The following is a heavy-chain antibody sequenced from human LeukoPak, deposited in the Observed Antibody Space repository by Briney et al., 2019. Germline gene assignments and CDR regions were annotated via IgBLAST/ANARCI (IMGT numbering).Heavy chain of an antibody. D-gene: IGHD1-1*01. CDR2: ISYDGSNK. V-gene: IGHV3-30*18. J-gene: IGHJ4*02. Sequence: GGSLRLSCAASGFTFSSYGMHWVRKAPGKGLEWVAVISYDGSNKYYADSVKGRFTISRDNSKNTLYLQMNSLRAEDTAVYYCAKGERPPDYWGQGTLVTVSS. CDR1: GFTFSSYG. CDR3: AKGERPPDY.